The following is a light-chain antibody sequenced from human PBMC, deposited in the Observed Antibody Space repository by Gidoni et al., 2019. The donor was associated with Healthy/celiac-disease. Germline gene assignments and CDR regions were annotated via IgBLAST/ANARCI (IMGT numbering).Light chain of an antibody. Sequence: DIQMTQSPSSLSASVGDRVTITCRASQSISSYLNWYQQKPGKAPKLLIYAASSLQSGVPSRFSGRGSGTDFTLTISSLQPEDVATYYCQQSYSTPPAFXXXTKVEIK. CDR2: AAS. CDR1: QSISSY. J-gene: IGKJ1*01. CDR3: QQSYSTPPA. V-gene: IGKV1-39*01.